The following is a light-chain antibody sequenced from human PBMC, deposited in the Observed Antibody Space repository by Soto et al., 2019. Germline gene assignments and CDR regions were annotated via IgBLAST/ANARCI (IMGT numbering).Light chain of an antibody. CDR3: ISYTSSSTPVV. CDR2: EVS. V-gene: IGLV2-14*01. J-gene: IGLJ2*01. Sequence: QSALTQPASVSGSPGQSITISCTGTSSDVGGYNYVSWYQQHPGKAPKLMIYEVSNRPSGVSNRFSGSKSGNTASLTISGLQAEDEADYYCISYTSSSTPVVFGGGTKLTAL. CDR1: SSDVGGYNY.